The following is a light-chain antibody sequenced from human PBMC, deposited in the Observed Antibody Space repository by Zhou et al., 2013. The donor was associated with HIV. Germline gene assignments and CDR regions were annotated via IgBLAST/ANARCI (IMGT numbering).Light chain of an antibody. J-gene: IGKJ1*01. V-gene: IGKV1-39*01. Sequence: DIQMTQSPSFLSASVGDRVTITCRASQSISSYLNWYQQKPGKAPKLLIYAASSLQSGVPSRFSGSGSGTDFTLTISCLQSEDFATYYCQQYYSYRAFGQGTKVE. CDR3: QQYYSYRA. CDR1: QSISSY. CDR2: AAS.